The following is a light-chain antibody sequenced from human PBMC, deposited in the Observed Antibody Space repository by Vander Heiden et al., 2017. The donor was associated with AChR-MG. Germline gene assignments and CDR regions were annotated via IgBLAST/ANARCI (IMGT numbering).Light chain of an antibody. CDR3: CSYAGSYTLI. CDR2: EVT. Sequence: QSALTQPRSVSGSPGQSVPISCTGTSSDVGGYYYVSGYQHHPGNAPKLMIYEVTKRPSGVPDRFSGSKSGNTASLTISGLQAEDEADYYCCSYAGSYTLIFGGGTKLTGL. CDR1: SSDVGGYYY. V-gene: IGLV2-11*01. J-gene: IGLJ2*01.